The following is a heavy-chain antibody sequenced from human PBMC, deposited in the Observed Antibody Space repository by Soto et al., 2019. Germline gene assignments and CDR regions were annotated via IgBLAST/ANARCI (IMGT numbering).Heavy chain of an antibody. CDR1: GFTFSSYS. D-gene: IGHD2-8*01. V-gene: IGHV3-48*02. CDR2: ISSSSSTI. Sequence: GGSLRLSCAASGFTFSSYSMNWVRQAPGKGLEWVSYISSSSSTIYYADSVKGRFTISRDNAKNSLYLQMNSLRDEDTAVYYCARDRYCTNGVCYSPDAFDIWGQGTMVTVSS. CDR3: ARDRYCTNGVCYSPDAFDI. J-gene: IGHJ3*02.